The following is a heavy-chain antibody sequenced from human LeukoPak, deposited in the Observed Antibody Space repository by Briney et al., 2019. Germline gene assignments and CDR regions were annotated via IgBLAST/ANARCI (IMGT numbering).Heavy chain of an antibody. J-gene: IGHJ6*02. D-gene: IGHD3-22*01. CDR1: GFTVSSNY. CDR2: IYSGGST. CDR3: ARDRRYYYDSSGYLYYYYGMDV. V-gene: IGHV3-53*01. Sequence: GGSLRLSCAASGFTVSSNYMSWVRQAPGKGLEWVSVIYSGGSTYYADSVKGRFTISRDNSKNTLYLQMNSLRAEDTAVYYCARDRRYYYDSSGYLYYYYGMDVWGQGTTVTVSS.